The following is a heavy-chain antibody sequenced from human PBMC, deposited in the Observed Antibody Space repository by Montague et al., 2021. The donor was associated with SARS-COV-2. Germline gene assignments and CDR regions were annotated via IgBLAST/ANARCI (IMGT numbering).Heavy chain of an antibody. CDR2: IFYNGST. D-gene: IGHD2-21*01. CDR1: FGSISTNN. J-gene: IGHJ5*01. CDR3: ARQDAWAYCGDECYRGWFDS. V-gene: IGHV4-59*01. Sequence: SETLSLTCTVSFGSISTNNWSWIRKPPGKGLERNGFIFYNGSTKXNSSPKRRVCISLDTSKNQFSLKLIFVTAADTAVYYLARQDAWAYCGDECYRGWFDSWGQGTLVTVSS.